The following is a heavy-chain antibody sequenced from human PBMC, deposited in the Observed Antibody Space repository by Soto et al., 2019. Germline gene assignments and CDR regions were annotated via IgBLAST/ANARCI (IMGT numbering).Heavy chain of an antibody. J-gene: IGHJ6*03. CDR3: ARRARPDFYYMDV. CDR1: GFTLSGYA. V-gene: IGHV3-64*01. Sequence: EVQLLESGGALVEPGGSLRLSCAASGFTLSGYAMDWVRQAPGKGLEYVSGISSNGVGTYYANSVQGRFTISRDNSKNTVYLQMGSLRPEDMAVYYCARRARPDFYYMDVWGKGTTVTVSS. D-gene: IGHD6-6*01. CDR2: ISSNGVGT.